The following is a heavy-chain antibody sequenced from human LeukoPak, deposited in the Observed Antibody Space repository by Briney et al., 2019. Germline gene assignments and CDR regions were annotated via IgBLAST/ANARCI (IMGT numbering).Heavy chain of an antibody. CDR2: TYYRSKWYN. CDR1: GDSFSSNSAA. CDR3: ARAGDTAMVTSAVDAFDI. Sequence: PSQTLSLTCAISGDSFSSNSAAWNWIRQSPSRGLEWLGRTYYRSKWYNDYAVSVKSRITINPDTSKDQFSLQLNSVTPEDTAVYYCARAGDTAMVTSAVDAFDIWGQGTMVTVSS. J-gene: IGHJ3*02. D-gene: IGHD5-18*01. V-gene: IGHV6-1*01.